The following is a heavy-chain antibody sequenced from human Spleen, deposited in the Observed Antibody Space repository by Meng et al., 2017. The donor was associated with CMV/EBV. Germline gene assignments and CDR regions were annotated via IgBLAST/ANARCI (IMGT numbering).Heavy chain of an antibody. CDR2: ISISRTFM. CDR3: ARGYTGGELAAAFDI. V-gene: IGHV3-21*06. Sequence: GESLKISCAASGFSFSAYSKHWVRQAPGKGLEWVSSISISRTFMLYADSVKGRFTISRDNAKASLYLQLNSLRVEDTAVYYCARGYTGGELAAAFDIWGPGTMVTVSS. D-gene: IGHD3-16*01. J-gene: IGHJ3*02. CDR1: GFSFSAYS.